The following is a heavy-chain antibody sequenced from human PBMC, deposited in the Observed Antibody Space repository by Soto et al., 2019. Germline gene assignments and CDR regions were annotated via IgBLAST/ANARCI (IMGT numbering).Heavy chain of an antibody. V-gene: IGHV3-23*01. CDR1: GFTFSSYA. J-gene: IGHJ6*02. CDR3: AKVGGGIPYSGGMDV. CDR2: ISGSGGST. D-gene: IGHD3-10*01. Sequence: GGSLRLSCAASGFTFSSYAMSWVRQAPGKGLGWVSAISGSGGSTYYADSVKGRFTISRDNSKNTLYLQMNSLRAEDTAVYYCAKVGGGIPYSGGMDVSGQGTTVTVSS.